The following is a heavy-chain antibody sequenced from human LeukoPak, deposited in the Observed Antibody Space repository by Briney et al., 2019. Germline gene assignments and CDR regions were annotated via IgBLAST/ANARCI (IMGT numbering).Heavy chain of an antibody. D-gene: IGHD5-18*01. CDR1: GGTFSSYA. CDR2: IIPIFGTA. J-gene: IGHJ4*02. V-gene: IGHV1-69*06. Sequence: SVKVSCKASGGTFSSYAISWVRQAPGQGLEWMGGIIPIFGTANYAQKFQGRVTITADKSTSTAYMELSSLRSEDTAVYYCAADSGHSYGLFDYWGQGTLVTVSS. CDR3: AADSGHSYGLFDY.